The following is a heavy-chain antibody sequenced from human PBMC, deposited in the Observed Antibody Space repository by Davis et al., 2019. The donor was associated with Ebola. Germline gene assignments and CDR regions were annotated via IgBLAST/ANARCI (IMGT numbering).Heavy chain of an antibody. V-gene: IGHV4-31*02. D-gene: IGHD4-17*01. CDR2: IYYSGIT. J-gene: IGHJ5*02. CDR1: GFTFSRFG. CDR3: ARETTTVTTGWFDP. Sequence: LRLSCAVSGFTFSRFGMHWVRQPPGKGLEWIGYIYYSGITYYNPSLRSRVTISVDTSKNQFSLKLSSVTAADTAVYYCARETTTVTTGWFDPWGQGTLVTVSS.